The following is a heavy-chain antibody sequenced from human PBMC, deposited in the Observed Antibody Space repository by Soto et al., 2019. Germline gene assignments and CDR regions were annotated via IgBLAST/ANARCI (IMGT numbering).Heavy chain of an antibody. V-gene: IGHV3-23*01. Sequence: EVQLLESGGGLVQPGGSLRLSCAASGFTFSSYAMSWVRQAPGKGLEWVSAISGSGGSTYYADSVKGRFTISRDNSKNTLYLQMNSLRAEDTAVYYCAKDRLRWKDSSGYYSLFDYWGQGTLVTVSS. J-gene: IGHJ4*02. CDR2: ISGSGGST. CDR3: AKDRLRWKDSSGYYSLFDY. CDR1: GFTFSSYA. D-gene: IGHD3-22*01.